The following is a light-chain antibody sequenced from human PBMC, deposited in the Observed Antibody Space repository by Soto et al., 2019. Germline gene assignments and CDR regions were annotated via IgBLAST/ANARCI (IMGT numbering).Light chain of an antibody. Sequence: EIVLTQSPATLSLSPGERATLSCRASQSVSSYLAWYQQKPGQAPSLLVYDASNRATGIPARFGGSGSGTGLSRTIGRLAREGFAVDYCEQRLNWPPWTFGQGTKVEIK. CDR3: EQRLNWPPWT. CDR2: DAS. J-gene: IGKJ1*01. V-gene: IGKV3-11*01. CDR1: QSVSSY.